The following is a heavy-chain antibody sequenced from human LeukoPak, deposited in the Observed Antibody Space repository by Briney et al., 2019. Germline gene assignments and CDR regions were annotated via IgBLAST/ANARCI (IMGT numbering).Heavy chain of an antibody. Sequence: GGSLRLSCAASGFTLSSYSMNWVRQAPGKGLEWVSSISSSSSYIYYADSVKGRFTISRDNAKNSLYLQMNSLRAEDTAVYYCARESYCSSTSCYSDYYYFGMDVWGQGTTVTVSS. CDR2: ISSSSSYI. V-gene: IGHV3-21*01. CDR1: GFTLSSYS. CDR3: ARESYCSSTSCYSDYYYFGMDV. D-gene: IGHD2-2*01. J-gene: IGHJ6*02.